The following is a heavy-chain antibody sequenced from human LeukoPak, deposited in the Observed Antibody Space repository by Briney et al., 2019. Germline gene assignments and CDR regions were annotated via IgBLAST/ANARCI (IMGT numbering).Heavy chain of an antibody. CDR3: ARETNSPESPGFHAFEI. Sequence: SETLSLTCSVSGDSMNNYFWSWIRQPAGKRLEWVGYIHSSGNIKYNPSLKSRVTISVDTSKNQFSLRLTSVTAADTARYYCARETNSPESPGFHAFEIWGQGTMVAVSS. J-gene: IGHJ3*02. V-gene: IGHV4-59*01. CDR1: GDSMNNYF. D-gene: IGHD3-9*01. CDR2: IHSSGNI.